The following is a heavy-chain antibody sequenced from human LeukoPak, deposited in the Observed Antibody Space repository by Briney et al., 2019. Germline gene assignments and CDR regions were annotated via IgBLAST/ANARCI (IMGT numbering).Heavy chain of an antibody. CDR3: AKDFRYSSSWSPSFFDY. CDR2: ISGSGGST. V-gene: IGHV3-23*01. Sequence: PGGSLRLSCAASGFTFSSYAMSWVRQAPGKGLEWVSAISGSGGSTYYADSVKGRFTISRDNSKNTLYLQMNSLRAEDTAVYYCAKDFRYSSSWSPSFFDYWGQGTLVTVSS. CDR1: GFTFSSYA. D-gene: IGHD6-13*01. J-gene: IGHJ4*02.